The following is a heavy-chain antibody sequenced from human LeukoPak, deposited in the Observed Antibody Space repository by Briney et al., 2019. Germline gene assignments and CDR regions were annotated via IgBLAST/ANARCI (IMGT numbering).Heavy chain of an antibody. J-gene: IGHJ4*02. CDR1: GFTVSNNY. V-gene: IGHV3-53*01. Sequence: PGGSLRLSCEVSGFTVSNNYMSWVRQAPRKGLEWVSLIYSGGSTYYADSVKGRFTISRDNSKNTLYLQMNSLRAEDTAVYYCAKVSLLWFGELLFDGGYFDYWGQGTLVTVSS. CDR2: IYSGGST. CDR3: AKVSLLWFGELLFDGGYFDY. D-gene: IGHD3-10*01.